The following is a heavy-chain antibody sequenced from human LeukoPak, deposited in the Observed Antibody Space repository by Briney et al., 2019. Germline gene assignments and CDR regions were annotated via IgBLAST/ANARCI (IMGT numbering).Heavy chain of an antibody. J-gene: IGHJ6*03. CDR1: GFTFSSHA. Sequence: GGSLRLSCAASGFTFSSHAMVWVRQAPGKGLEWVSFISHDGSESFHTESVKGRFTISRDNSKNTLYLQMNSLRAEDTAVYYCAKERSRQWLALRARNYMDVWGKGTTVTISS. CDR3: AKERSRQWLALRARNYMDV. D-gene: IGHD6-19*01. CDR2: ISHDGSES. V-gene: IGHV3-30-3*01.